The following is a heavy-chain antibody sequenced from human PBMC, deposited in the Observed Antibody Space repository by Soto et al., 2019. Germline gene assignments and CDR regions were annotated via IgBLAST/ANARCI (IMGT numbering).Heavy chain of an antibody. CDR3: ARVSASGYYYEDAFDI. CDR1: GFTFSNYW. V-gene: IGHV3-7*05. D-gene: IGHD3-22*01. CDR2: IKQDGSEK. J-gene: IGHJ3*02. Sequence: GGSLRLSCAASGFTFSNYWMSWVRQAPGKGLEWVANIKQDGSEKYYVDSVKGRFTISRDNAKNSLYLQMNSLRAEDTAVYYCARVSASGYYYEDAFDIWGQGTMVTVSS.